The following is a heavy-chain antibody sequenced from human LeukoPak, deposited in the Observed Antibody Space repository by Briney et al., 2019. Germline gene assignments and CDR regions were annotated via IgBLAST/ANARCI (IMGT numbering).Heavy chain of an antibody. CDR3: ARVPVGRLWRFDY. Sequence: GGSLRLSCAASGFTFNTYSMIWVRQAPGKGLEWVSYIGGNTNYIYYADSVKGRFSISRDNAKNSLYLQMNSLRADDTAVYYCARVPVGRLWRFDYWGQGTLVAVSS. D-gene: IGHD2-21*01. J-gene: IGHJ4*02. V-gene: IGHV3-21*01. CDR1: GFTFNTYS. CDR2: IGGNTNYI.